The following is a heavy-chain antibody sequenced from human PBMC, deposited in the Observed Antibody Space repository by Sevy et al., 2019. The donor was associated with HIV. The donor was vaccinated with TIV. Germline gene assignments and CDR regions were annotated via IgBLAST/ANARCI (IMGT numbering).Heavy chain of an antibody. V-gene: IGHV5-51*01. CDR1: GXXXXXYW. J-gene: IGHJ4*02. CDR3: ARXRXGYCSXTSXSAGXX. D-gene: IGHD2-2*01. CDR2: IXPXXXXI. Sequence: GESLKISCKTSGXXXXXYWIGWVRQXPGKXXXWXGIIXPXXXXIRYSPSFEGQVTISADKSISTAYLQWSSLKASDRXMYYCARXRXGYCSXTSXSAGXXWGQGSLVTISS.